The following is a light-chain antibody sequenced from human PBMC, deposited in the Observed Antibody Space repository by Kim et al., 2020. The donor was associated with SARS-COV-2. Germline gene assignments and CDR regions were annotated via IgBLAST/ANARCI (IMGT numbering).Light chain of an antibody. CDR2: DVP. CDR1: RNDVGDYKF. J-gene: IGLJ3*02. Sequence: GQSITISGPGTRNDVGDYKFVSLYQQHPGKAPKLFICDVPTRRSGVSNRVSGSKSGNTASLTISGIRAEDEADYYCSSYTTSPTWLFGGGTQLTVL. CDR3: SSYTTSPTWL. V-gene: IGLV2-14*03.